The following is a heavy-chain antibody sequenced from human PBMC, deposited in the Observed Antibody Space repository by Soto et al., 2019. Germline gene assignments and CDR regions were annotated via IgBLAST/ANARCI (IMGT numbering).Heavy chain of an antibody. Sequence: GGSLRLSCAASGFTFSSYAMSWVLQAPGKGLEWVSAISGSGGSTYYADSVKGRFTISRDNSKNTLYLQMNSLRAEDTAVYYCAKDISSSWLYYFDYWGQGTLVTVSS. J-gene: IGHJ4*02. V-gene: IGHV3-23*01. CDR3: AKDISSSWLYYFDY. CDR1: GFTFSSYA. CDR2: ISGSGGST. D-gene: IGHD6-13*01.